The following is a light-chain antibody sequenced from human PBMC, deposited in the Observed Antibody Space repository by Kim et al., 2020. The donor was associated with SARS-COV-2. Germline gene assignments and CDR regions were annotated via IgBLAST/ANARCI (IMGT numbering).Light chain of an antibody. V-gene: IGLV3-21*04. CDR1: NIGSKS. J-gene: IGLJ2*01. CDR3: QVWDSSSDHLV. CDR2: YDS. Sequence: SYELTQPPSVSVAPGKTARITCGGNNIGSKSVHWYQQKPGQAPVLVIYYDSDRPSGIPERFSGSNSGNTATLTISRVEAGDEADYYGQVWDSSSDHLVFGGGTQLTVL.